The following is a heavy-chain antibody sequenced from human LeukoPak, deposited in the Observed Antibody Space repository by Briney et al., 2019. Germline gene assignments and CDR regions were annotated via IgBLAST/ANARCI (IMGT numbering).Heavy chain of an antibody. CDR2: IIPIFGTV. J-gene: IGHJ4*02. CDR3: AKDPPYDYVWGSEEYYFDY. Sequence: SVKVSCKASGGTFSSYAISWVRQAPGQGLEWMGGIIPIFGTVNYAQKFQGRVTITADKSTSTAYMELSSLRSEDTAVYYCAKDPPYDYVWGSEEYYFDYWGQGTLVTVSS. CDR1: GGTFSSYA. D-gene: IGHD3-16*01. V-gene: IGHV1-69*06.